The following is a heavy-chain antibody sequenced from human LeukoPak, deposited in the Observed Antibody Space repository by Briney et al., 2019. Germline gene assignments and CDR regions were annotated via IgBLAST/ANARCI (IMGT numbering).Heavy chain of an antibody. CDR2: ISYDGSNK. CDR1: GFTFSSYA. Sequence: GGSLGLSCAASGFTFSSYAMHWVRQAPGKGLEWVAVISYDGSNKFYADSVKGRFTLSRDNSKNTLYLQMNSLRIEDTAVYYCGRGSVGFGELNYWGQGTLVTVSS. V-gene: IGHV3-30-3*01. D-gene: IGHD3-10*01. J-gene: IGHJ4*02. CDR3: GRGSVGFGELNY.